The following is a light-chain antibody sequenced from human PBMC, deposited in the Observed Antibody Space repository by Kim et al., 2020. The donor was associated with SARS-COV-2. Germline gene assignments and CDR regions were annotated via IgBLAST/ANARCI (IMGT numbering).Light chain of an antibody. V-gene: IGKV3-20*01. Sequence: EIVLTQSPGTLSLSPGERAALSCRASQTISSSYLTWYQQKPGQAPRLLIYGASSRATGIPDRFSGSGSGTDFTLTITRLEPEDSAVYYCQQYGTSPYTFGQGTELEI. CDR1: QTISSSY. CDR2: GAS. J-gene: IGKJ2*01. CDR3: QQYGTSPYT.